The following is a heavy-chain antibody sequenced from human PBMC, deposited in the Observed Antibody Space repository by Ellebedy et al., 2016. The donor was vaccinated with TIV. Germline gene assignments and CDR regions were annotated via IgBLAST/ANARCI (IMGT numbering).Heavy chain of an antibody. CDR2: IYSGGST. J-gene: IGHJ4*02. D-gene: IGHD6-19*01. CDR1: GFTVSSNY. V-gene: IGHV3-53*05. Sequence: GESLKISCAASGFTVSSNYMSWVRQAPGKGLEWVSVIYSGGSTYYADSVKGRFTISRDNSKNTLYLQMNSLRAEDTAVYYCAREIWEIQWLFDYWGQGTLVTVSS. CDR3: AREIWEIQWLFDY.